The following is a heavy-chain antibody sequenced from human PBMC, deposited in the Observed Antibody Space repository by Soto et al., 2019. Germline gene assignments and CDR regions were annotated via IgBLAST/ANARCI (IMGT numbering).Heavy chain of an antibody. V-gene: IGHV3-33*01. D-gene: IGHD6-13*01. Sequence: GSLRLSCAASGFTFSSYGMHWVRQAPGKGLEWVAVIWYDGSNKYYADSVKGRFTISRDNSKNTLYLQMNSLRAEDTAVYYCARTRLRIAAADYWGQGTLVTVSS. CDR2: IWYDGSNK. J-gene: IGHJ4*02. CDR1: GFTFSSYG. CDR3: ARTRLRIAAADY.